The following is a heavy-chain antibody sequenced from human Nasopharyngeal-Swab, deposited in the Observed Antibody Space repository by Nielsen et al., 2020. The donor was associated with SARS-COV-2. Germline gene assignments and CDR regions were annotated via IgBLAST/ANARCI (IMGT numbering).Heavy chain of an antibody. V-gene: IGHV3-7*01. J-gene: IGHJ4*02. CDR3: ARYCSTTSCPRGFDY. D-gene: IGHD2-2*01. CDR1: GFTFSSYW. CDR2: IKQSGSGQ. Sequence: GGSLRLSCAASGFTFSSYWMSWVRQAPGQGLEWVAHIKQSGSGQYYVDSVKGRFTISRDNAKNSLSLQMNSLRAEDTAVYYCARYCSTTSCPRGFDYWGQGTLVTVSS.